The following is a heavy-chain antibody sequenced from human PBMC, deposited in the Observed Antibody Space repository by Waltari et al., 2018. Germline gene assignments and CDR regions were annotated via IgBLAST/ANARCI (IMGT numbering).Heavy chain of an antibody. Sequence: QVQLVESGGGVGQPGRSLRLYSAAYGFTLSSYDRHSVRKAPGKGLEWVAVIWYDGSNNYYADSVKGRFTISRDNSKNTLYLQMNSLIAEDTAVSYCARGAEMATISYYFDYWGQGTLVTVSS. J-gene: IGHJ4*02. CDR2: IWYDGSNN. V-gene: IGHV3-33*01. CDR1: GFTLSSYD. D-gene: IGHD5-12*01. CDR3: ARGAEMATISYYFDY.